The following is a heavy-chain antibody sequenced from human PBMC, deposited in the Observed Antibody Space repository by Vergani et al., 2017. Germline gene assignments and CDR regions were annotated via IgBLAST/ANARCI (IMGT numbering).Heavy chain of an antibody. Sequence: QVQLVESGGGVVQPGGSLRLSCIASGFTFRIYGMHWVRQDPGKGLECVAFIRYDGTKRFYGDSVKGLFTISRDNSQTTVFLQKNSLRADDSAVYYYTKAGRCDSDNFHDSWVEGALVTVAS. V-gene: IGHV3-30*02. CDR2: IRYDGTKR. CDR1: GFTFRIYG. D-gene: IGHD3-22*01. J-gene: IGHJ1*01. CDR3: TKAGRCDSDNFHDS.